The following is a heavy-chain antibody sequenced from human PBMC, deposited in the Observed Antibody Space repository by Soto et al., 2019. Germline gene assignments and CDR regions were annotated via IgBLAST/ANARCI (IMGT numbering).Heavy chain of an antibody. Sequence: GGSLRLSCAASGFTFSIYAMSWVRDAPGKGLEWVSAISGSGGSTYYADSVKGRFTISRDNSKNTLYLQMNSLRAEDTAVYYCAKYLNAVTTDWYFDLWGRGTLVTVSS. D-gene: IGHD4-17*01. CDR2: ISGSGGST. J-gene: IGHJ2*01. V-gene: IGHV3-23*01. CDR3: AKYLNAVTTDWYFDL. CDR1: GFTFSIYA.